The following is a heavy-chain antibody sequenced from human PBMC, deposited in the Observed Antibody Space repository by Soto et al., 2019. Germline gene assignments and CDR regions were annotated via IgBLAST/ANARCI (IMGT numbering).Heavy chain of an antibody. D-gene: IGHD3-22*01. Sequence: ASVKVSCKASGYTFTSYAMHWVRQAPGQRLEWMGWINAGNGNTKYSQKFQGRVTITADESTSTAYMELSSLRSEDTAVYYCARDGYYDSSGYGGYAFDIWGQGTMVTVS. CDR2: INAGNGNT. CDR3: ARDGYYDSSGYGGYAFDI. J-gene: IGHJ3*02. V-gene: IGHV1-3*01. CDR1: GYTFTSYA.